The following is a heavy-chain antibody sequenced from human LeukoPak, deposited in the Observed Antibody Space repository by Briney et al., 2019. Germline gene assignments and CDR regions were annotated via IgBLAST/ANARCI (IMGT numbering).Heavy chain of an antibody. V-gene: IGHV3-48*04. CDR2: ISSSSITI. Sequence: GGSLRLSCAASGFTFSGYSMNWVRQAPGKGLEWVLYISSSSITIYYADSVKGRFTISRDNAKNSLYLQMNSLRAEDTAVYYCARNPLAYYMDVWGKGTTVTVSS. J-gene: IGHJ6*03. D-gene: IGHD3-3*02. CDR1: GFTFSGYS. CDR3: ARNPLAYYMDV.